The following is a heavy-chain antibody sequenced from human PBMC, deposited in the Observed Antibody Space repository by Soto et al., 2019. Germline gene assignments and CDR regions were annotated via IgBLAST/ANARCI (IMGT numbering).Heavy chain of an antibody. Sequence: VKVSCKASGYSFTDYHIHWVRQAPGQGLEWLGRINPKSGGTSTAQKFEGWVTMTRDRSISTVYMELTRLRSDDTAVYFCARGHSTDCSNGVCSFFYNHEMDVWGQGTTVTVSS. V-gene: IGHV1-2*04. CDR2: INPKSGGT. CDR1: GYSFTDYH. D-gene: IGHD2-8*01. CDR3: ARGHSTDCSNGVCSFFYNHEMDV. J-gene: IGHJ6*02.